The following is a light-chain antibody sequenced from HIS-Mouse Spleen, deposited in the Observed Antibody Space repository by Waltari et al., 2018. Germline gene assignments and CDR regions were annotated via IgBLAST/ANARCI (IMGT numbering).Light chain of an antibody. CDR1: QSLVHSNGNTY. J-gene: IGKJ2*01. Sequence: DDVMTQSPLSLPVALGQPDSISFSSSQSLVHSNGNTYLNWFQQRPGQSPRRLIYKVSNRDSVVPDRFSGSGSGTDFTLKISRVEAEDVGVYYCMQGTHWPITFGQVTKLEIK. CDR3: MQGTHWPIT. V-gene: IGKV2-30*02. CDR2: KVS.